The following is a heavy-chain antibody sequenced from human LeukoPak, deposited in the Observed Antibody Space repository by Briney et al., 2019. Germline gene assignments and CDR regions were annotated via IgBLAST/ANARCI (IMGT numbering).Heavy chain of an antibody. J-gene: IGHJ4*02. V-gene: IGHV3-20*04. Sequence: GGSLRLSCAASGFTFDDYGMSWVRQAPGKGLEWVSGINWNGGSTGYADSVKGRFTISRDNAKNSLYLQMNSLRAEDTAVYYCARIPVRFQEAWFFDYWGQGTLVTVSS. CDR1: GFTFDDYG. CDR2: INWNGGST. CDR3: ARIPVRFQEAWFFDY. D-gene: IGHD3-3*01.